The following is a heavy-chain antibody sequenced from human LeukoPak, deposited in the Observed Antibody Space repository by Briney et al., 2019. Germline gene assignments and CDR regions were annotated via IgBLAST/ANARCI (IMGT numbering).Heavy chain of an antibody. Sequence: GGSLRLSCTASGFTFGDYAMSWFRQAPGKGLEWVAVISYDGSVKYYADSVKGRFTVSRDNFKNTLYLQMNSLRAEDTALYYCARKLWHRNDCWGQGTLVTVSS. CDR3: ARKLWHRNDC. CDR2: ISYDGSVK. J-gene: IGHJ4*02. CDR1: GFTFGDYA. D-gene: IGHD3-16*01. V-gene: IGHV3-30-3*01.